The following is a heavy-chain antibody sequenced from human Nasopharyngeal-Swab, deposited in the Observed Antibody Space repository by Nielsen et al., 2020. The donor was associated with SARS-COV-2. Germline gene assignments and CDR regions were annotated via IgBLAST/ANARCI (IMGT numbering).Heavy chain of an antibody. CDR1: GFTFSSYW. CDR3: ARDSFSRVGAAGSSHYYYYGMDV. Sequence: GGSLRLSCAASGFTFSSYWMSWVRQAPGKGLEWVANIKQDGSEKYYVDSVKGRSTISRDNAKNSLYLQMNSLRAEDTAVYYCARDSFSRVGAAGSSHYYYYGMDVWGQGTTVTVSS. D-gene: IGHD6-13*01. J-gene: IGHJ6*02. CDR2: IKQDGSEK. V-gene: IGHV3-7*01.